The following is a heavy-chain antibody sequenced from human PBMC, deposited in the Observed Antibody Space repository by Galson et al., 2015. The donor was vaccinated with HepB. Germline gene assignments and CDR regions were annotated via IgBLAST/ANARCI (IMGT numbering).Heavy chain of an antibody. D-gene: IGHD6-19*01. CDR3: ARDGYSSGWWFDP. CDR2: ISAYNGNT. V-gene: IGHV1-18*01. Sequence: SVKVSCKASGGTFSSYAISWVRQAPGQGLEWMGGISAYNGNTNYAQKLQGRVTMTTDTSTSTAYMELRSLRSDDTAVYYCARDGYSSGWWFDPWGQGTLVTVSS. J-gene: IGHJ5*02. CDR1: GGTFSSYA.